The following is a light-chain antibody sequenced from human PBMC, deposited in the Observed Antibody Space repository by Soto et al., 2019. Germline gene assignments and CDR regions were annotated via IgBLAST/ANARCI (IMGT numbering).Light chain of an antibody. CDR1: QHVSSN. CDR3: QQYNNWPYT. CDR2: RAS. V-gene: IGKV3-15*01. J-gene: IGKJ2*01. Sequence: EIVMTQSPATLSVSPGGSATLACRASQHVSSNFAWYRQKPGQAPTLLIYRASTRATGIPARFSGSGSGTEFTLTISSLQSEDFAVSYCQQYNNWPYTFGQGTKLEIK.